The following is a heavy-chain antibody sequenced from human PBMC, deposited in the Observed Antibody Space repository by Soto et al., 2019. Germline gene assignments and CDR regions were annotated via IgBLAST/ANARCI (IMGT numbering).Heavy chain of an antibody. V-gene: IGHV3-23*01. CDR1: GFTFSSYA. D-gene: IGHD2-15*01. J-gene: IGHJ4*02. CDR3: AKADIQDLAVSDS. CDR2: ISGSGGST. Sequence: PGGSLRLSCEASGFTFSSYAMNWVRQDPGKGLEWVSTISGSGGSTYYAESVKGRFTVSRDNSKNTLYLQMNSLRAEDTAVYYCAKADIQDLAVSDSWGQGTLVTVSS.